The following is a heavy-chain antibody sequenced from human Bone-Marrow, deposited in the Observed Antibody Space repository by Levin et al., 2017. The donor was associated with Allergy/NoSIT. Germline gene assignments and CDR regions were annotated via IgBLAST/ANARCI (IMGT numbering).Heavy chain of an antibody. CDR1: GFPFRVYT. Sequence: LSLTCAASGFPFRVYTMNWVRQAPGKGLEWVSSITTNSDYIFYGDSVKGRFTVSRDNAKNSVYLQMNSLRAEDTALYYCATETAPEGRFDYWGQGTLVTVSS. V-gene: IGHV3-21*01. J-gene: IGHJ4*02. CDR2: ITTNSDYI. D-gene: IGHD6-13*01. CDR3: ATETAPEGRFDY.